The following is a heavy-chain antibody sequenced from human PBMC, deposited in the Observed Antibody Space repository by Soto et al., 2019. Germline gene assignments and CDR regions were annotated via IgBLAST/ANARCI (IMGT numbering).Heavy chain of an antibody. CDR1: GFTFSSFS. J-gene: IGHJ5*02. V-gene: IGHV3-64D*06. CDR2: LSSDGLIT. D-gene: IGHD4-17*01. Sequence: GGSLRLSCSASGFTFSSFSMHWVRQPPGKGLEYVSGLSSDGLITYYADSVKGRFTVSRDNSKNTLYLHMSSLRPDDTGVYYCVNPRSTVMIPTAWGQGTLVTVYS. CDR3: VNPRSTVMIPTA.